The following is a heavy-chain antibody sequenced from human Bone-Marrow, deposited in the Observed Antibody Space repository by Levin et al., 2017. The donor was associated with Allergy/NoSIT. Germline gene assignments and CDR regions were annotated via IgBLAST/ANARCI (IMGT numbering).Heavy chain of an antibody. CDR2: IWYDGTKK. CDR1: GFTFSSYG. CDR3: ASISDGSGTYQDY. D-gene: IGHD3-10*01. V-gene: IGHV3-33*01. J-gene: IGHJ4*02. Sequence: GGSLRLSCAASGFTFSSYGMHWVRQAPGKGLEWVAVIWYDGTKKYYADSVKGRFTISRDNSKNTLYLQMNSLRVEDTAVYYCASISDGSGTYQDYWGQGTLVTVSS.